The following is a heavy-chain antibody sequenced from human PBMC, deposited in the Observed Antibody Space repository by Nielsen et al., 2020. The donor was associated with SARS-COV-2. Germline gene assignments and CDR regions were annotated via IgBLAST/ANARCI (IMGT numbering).Heavy chain of an antibody. V-gene: IGHV3-43*01. D-gene: IGHD3-3*01. CDR3: AIIWSGYTDAFDI. J-gene: IGHJ3*02. CDR1: GFTFDDYT. Sequence: GGSLRLSCAASGFTFDDYTMHWVRQAPGKGLEWVSLISWDGDSTYYADCVKGRFTISRDNAKNSLYLQMNSLRAEDTAVYYCAIIWSGYTDAFDIWGQGTMVTVSS. CDR2: ISWDGDST.